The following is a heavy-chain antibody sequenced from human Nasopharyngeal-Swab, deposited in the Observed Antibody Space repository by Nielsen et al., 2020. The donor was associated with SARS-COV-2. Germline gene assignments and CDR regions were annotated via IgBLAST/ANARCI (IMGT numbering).Heavy chain of an antibody. V-gene: IGHV5-51*01. CDR3: TRLGHCSGGSCYALGPDY. CDR2: IYPGDSYT. D-gene: IGHD2-15*01. J-gene: IGHJ4*02. CDR1: GYIFTNYW. Sequence: GESLKISCNFSGYIFTNYWICWVRQMPGKGLELMGIIYPGDSYTRYSPSFQGQVTISADKSISTTHLQWSSLQASDTAMYFCTRLGHCSGGSCYALGPDYWGQGTKVTVYS.